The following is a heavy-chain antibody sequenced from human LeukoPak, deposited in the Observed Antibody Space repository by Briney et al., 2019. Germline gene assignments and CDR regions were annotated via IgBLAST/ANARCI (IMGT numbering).Heavy chain of an antibody. J-gene: IGHJ2*01. CDR2: LYSGEST. CDR3: ARVGDHYHWYLDV. Sequence: PGGSLRLSCAASGFRVSTKYMNWVRQAPGKGLEWVSILYSGESTYYADSVKGRFIVSRDSSKNTLFLQMNALRVEDTAVYYCARVGDHYHWYLDVWGRGTLVTVSS. V-gene: IGHV3-53*01. D-gene: IGHD3-10*01. CDR1: GFRVSTKY.